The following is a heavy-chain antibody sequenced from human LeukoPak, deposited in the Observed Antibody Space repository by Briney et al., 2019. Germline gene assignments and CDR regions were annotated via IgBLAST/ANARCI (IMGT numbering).Heavy chain of an antibody. J-gene: IGHJ4*02. CDR2: ISGSGGTT. CDR1: GFTFSSYA. D-gene: IGHD1-1*01. CDR3: AKDVQSWPTYFDY. Sequence: GGSLRLSCTASGFTFSSYAMYWVRQAPGKGLEWVSAISGSGGTTYYADSVKGRFTVSRDNSKNTLYLQVNSLRAADTAVYFCAKDVQSWPTYFDYWGQGTLVTVSS. V-gene: IGHV3-23*01.